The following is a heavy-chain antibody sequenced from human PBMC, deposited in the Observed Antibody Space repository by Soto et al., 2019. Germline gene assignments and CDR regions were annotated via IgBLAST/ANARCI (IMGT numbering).Heavy chain of an antibody. J-gene: IGHJ6*02. CDR1: GYTFTSYD. CDR2: MNPNSGNT. CDR3: ARNKYQLPFYYYYYGMDV. D-gene: IGHD2-2*01. Sequence: ASVKVSCKASGYTFTSYDINWVRQATGQGLERMGWMNPNSGNTGYAQKFQGRVTMTRNTSISTAYMELGSLRSEDTAVYYCARNKYQLPFYYYYYGMDVWGQGTTVTVSS. V-gene: IGHV1-8*01.